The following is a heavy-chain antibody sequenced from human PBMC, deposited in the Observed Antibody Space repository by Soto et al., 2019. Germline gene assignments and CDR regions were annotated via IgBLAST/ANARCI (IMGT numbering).Heavy chain of an antibody. CDR1: GGSISGHY. V-gene: IGHV4-59*11. J-gene: IGHJ4*02. CDR3: ARVGSSGWSPDY. Sequence: QVQLQESGPGLVKPSETLSLTCSVSGGSISGHYWTWLRQSPGKGLEWIGYIFYSGSTNYNPSLKSRVTISVDTSKNQFSLKMSAVTAADTAVYYCARVGSSGWSPDYWGRGTLVTVSS. CDR2: IFYSGST. D-gene: IGHD6-19*01.